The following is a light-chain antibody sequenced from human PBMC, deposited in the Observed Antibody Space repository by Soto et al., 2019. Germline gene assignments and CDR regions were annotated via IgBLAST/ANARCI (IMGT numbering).Light chain of an antibody. CDR3: QQYGSSTET. V-gene: IGKV3-20*01. CDR2: GAS. CDR1: QSVSSSY. J-gene: IGKJ1*01. Sequence: EIVLTQSPGTLSLSPGERATFSCRASQSVSSSYIAWYQQKRGQAPRRLIYGASIRATGIPDRFSGSGSGTDFTLTISRLEPEDFAVYYCQQYGSSTETFGQGTKVDIK.